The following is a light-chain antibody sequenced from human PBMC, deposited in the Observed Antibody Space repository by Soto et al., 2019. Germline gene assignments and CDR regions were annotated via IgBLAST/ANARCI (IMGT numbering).Light chain of an antibody. Sequence: EIVLTQSPGTLSLSPGEGATLSCRASESVASSYLAWYQQKPGQAPRLLIYGASSRATGIPDRFSGSGSGTDFTLTITRLQPEDFAVYYCQQDGRSPWKSGKGTKVEIK. J-gene: IGKJ1*01. CDR2: GAS. CDR1: ESVASSY. CDR3: QQDGRSPWK. V-gene: IGKV3-20*01.